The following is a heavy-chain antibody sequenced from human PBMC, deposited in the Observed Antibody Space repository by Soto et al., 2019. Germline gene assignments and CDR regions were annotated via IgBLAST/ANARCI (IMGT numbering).Heavy chain of an antibody. CDR3: ARGTRSDVWGSYRYPFSRPPREYYFDY. D-gene: IGHD3-16*02. J-gene: IGHJ4*02. Sequence: PSETLSLTCAVYGGSFSGYYWSWIRQPPGKGLEWIGEINHSGSTNYNPSLKSRVTISVDTSKNQFSLKLSSVTAADTAVYYCARGTRSDVWGSYRYPFSRPPREYYFDYWGQGTLVTVSS. V-gene: IGHV4-34*01. CDR2: INHSGST. CDR1: GGSFSGYY.